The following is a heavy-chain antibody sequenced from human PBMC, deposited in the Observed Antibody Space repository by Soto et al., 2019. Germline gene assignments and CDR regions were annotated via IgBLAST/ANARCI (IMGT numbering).Heavy chain of an antibody. CDR2: IKKDGSQM. V-gene: IGHV3-7*03. D-gene: IGHD2-8*01. J-gene: IGHJ4*02. Sequence: GGSLRLSCTTSGFTFSYYWMTWVRQAPGKGLEWVANIKKDGSQMFYLDSVKGRFVVSRDNAKNSLYLQMNYPRAEDTAVYYCARGYCTSGTCPPLDFWGQGTLVTVSS. CDR1: GFTFSYYW. CDR3: ARGYCTSGTCPPLDF.